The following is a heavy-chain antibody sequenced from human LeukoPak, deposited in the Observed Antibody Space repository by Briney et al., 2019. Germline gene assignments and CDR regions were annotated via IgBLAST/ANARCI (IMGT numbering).Heavy chain of an antibody. CDR1: GFSFTTYAM. CDR3: ARGFYGSGSQFDY. Sequence: PGGSLRLSCAASGFSFTTYAMSWVRQAPGKGLEWIGYIFHTGHTSYNPSLKSRVTISVDMSKNQLSLKLSSVTAADTAVYYCARGFYGSGSQFDYWGQGTLVTVSS. V-gene: IGHV4-4*02. J-gene: IGHJ4*02. D-gene: IGHD3-10*01. CDR2: IFHTGHT.